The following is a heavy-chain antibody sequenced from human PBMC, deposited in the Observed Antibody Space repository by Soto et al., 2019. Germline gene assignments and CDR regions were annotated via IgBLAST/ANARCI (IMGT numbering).Heavy chain of an antibody. CDR3: AKDQIAVVGFALHYPPYGMEV. D-gene: IGHD6-19*01. J-gene: IGHJ6*02. CDR1: GFTFSSYA. V-gene: IGHV3-23*01. CDR2: ISGSGGST. Sequence: GGSLRLSCAASGFTFSSYAMSWVRQAPGKGLERVSAISGSGGSTYYADSVKGRFTISRDNSKNTLYLQMNSLRAEDTAVYYCAKDQIAVVGFALHYPPYGMEVRGPGPIVTLFS.